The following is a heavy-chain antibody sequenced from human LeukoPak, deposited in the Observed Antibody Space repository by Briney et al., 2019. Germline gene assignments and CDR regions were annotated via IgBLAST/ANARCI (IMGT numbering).Heavy chain of an antibody. V-gene: IGHV4-59*08. Sequence: SETLSLTCTVSGGSISSYYWSRIRQPPGKGLEWIGYIYYSGSTNYNPSLKSRVTMSVDTSKNQFSLKLSSVTAADAAVYYCARTTVTTLYYFDYWGQGTLVTVSS. CDR2: IYYSGST. D-gene: IGHD4-17*01. CDR1: GGSISSYY. CDR3: ARTTVTTLYYFDY. J-gene: IGHJ4*02.